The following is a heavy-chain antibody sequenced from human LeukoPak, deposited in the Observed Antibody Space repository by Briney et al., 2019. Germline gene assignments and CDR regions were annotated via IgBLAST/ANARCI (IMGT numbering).Heavy chain of an antibody. CDR1: GFTFSTYT. CDR3: TKGDWLDY. J-gene: IGHJ4*02. Sequence: PGASLRLSCAASGFTFSTYTMTWVRQAPGKGLEWVSLISDSDDTTYYADSVKGRLTISRDNSKNTLYLQMNSLRAEDTAIYYCTKGDWLDYWGQGALVTVSS. CDR2: ISDSDDTT. V-gene: IGHV3-23*01. D-gene: IGHD3/OR15-3a*01.